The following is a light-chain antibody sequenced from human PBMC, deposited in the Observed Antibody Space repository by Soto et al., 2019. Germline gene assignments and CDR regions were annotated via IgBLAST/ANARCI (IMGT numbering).Light chain of an antibody. Sequence: QSVLTQPPSASGTPGQRVTISCSGSSSNIGSNYVYWYQQLPGTAPKLLICRSNQRPSGVPDRFSGSKSGTSASLAISGLRSEDEADYYCAAWDDSLSGRYVFGTGTKV. CDR2: RSN. J-gene: IGLJ1*01. CDR3: AAWDDSLSGRYV. V-gene: IGLV1-47*01. CDR1: SSNIGSNY.